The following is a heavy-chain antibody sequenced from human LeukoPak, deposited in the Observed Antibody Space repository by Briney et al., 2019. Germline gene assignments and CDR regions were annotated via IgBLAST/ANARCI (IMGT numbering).Heavy chain of an antibody. CDR1: GGSISSYY. D-gene: IGHD5-18*01. J-gene: IGHJ4*02. CDR3: ASGGGSYGYFPHDY. Sequence: SETMSLTCTVSGGSISSYYWSWIRQPPGKGLEWIGYIYYSGSTNYNPSLKSRVTISVDTSKNQFSLKLSSVTAADTAVYYCASGGGSYGYFPHDYWGQGTLVTVSS. V-gene: IGHV4-59*01. CDR2: IYYSGST.